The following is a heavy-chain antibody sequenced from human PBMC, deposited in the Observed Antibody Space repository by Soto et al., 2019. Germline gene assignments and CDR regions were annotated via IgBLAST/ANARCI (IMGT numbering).Heavy chain of an antibody. Sequence: QVQLVESGGGVVQPGRSLRVSCAASGFTFSRYGFHWVRQAPGKGLEWVAVIVSDGSNKYHADSVEGRFTISRDNSKDTLYLQMNSLRAEDTAVYYCARDDAFQNENGFDIWGQGTMVTVSS. CDR3: ARDDAFQNENGFDI. V-gene: IGHV3-33*01. CDR2: IVSDGSNK. D-gene: IGHD1-1*01. CDR1: GFTFSRYG. J-gene: IGHJ3*02.